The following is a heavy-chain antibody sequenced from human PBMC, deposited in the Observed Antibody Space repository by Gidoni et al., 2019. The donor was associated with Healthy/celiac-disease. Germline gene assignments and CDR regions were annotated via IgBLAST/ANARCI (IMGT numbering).Heavy chain of an antibody. CDR1: GFTFSSYS. V-gene: IGHV3-21*01. CDR2: ISSSSSYI. D-gene: IGHD2-8*01. Sequence: EVQLVESGGGLVKPGGSLRLSCAASGFTFSSYSMNWVRQAPGKGLDWVSSISSSSSYIYYADSVKGRFTISRDNAKNSLYLQMNSLRAEDTAVYYCARVGCTNGVCFLFDYWGQGTLVTVSS. CDR3: ARVGCTNGVCFLFDY. J-gene: IGHJ4*02.